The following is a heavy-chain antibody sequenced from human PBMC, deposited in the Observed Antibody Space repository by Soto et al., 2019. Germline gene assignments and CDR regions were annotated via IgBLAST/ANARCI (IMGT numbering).Heavy chain of an antibody. CDR1: GFTFSSYA. CDR2: ISGSGGST. V-gene: IGHV3-23*01. Sequence: GGSLRLSCAASGFTFSSYAMSWVRQAPGKGLEWVSAISGSGGSTYYADSVKGRFTISRDNSKNTLYLQMNSLRAEGTAVYYCAKDFGYGHHFDYWGQGTLVTVSS. J-gene: IGHJ4*02. CDR3: AKDFGYGHHFDY. D-gene: IGHD5-18*01.